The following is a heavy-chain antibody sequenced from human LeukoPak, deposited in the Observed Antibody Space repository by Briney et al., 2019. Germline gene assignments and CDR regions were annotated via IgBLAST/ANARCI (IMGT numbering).Heavy chain of an antibody. J-gene: IGHJ6*04. CDR2: IREDGSDK. CDR1: GFTFSSYW. CDR3: VRESSVWVGPGIGRPLDV. D-gene: IGHD3-16*01. V-gene: IGHV3-7*01. Sequence: GGSLRLSCAASGFTFSSYWMSWVRQAPGRGLEWVANIREDGSDKQYVDSVQGRFTISRDNAENSLYLQMNSLRAEDTAVYYCVRESSVWVGPGIGRPLDVWGKGTAVTVSS.